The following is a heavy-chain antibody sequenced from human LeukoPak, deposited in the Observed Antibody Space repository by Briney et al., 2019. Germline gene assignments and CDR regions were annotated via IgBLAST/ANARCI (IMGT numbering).Heavy chain of an antibody. CDR3: ARDQTYYVSSGYYYVTYFQH. V-gene: IGHV4-4*07. D-gene: IGHD3-22*01. CDR2: ISTGGST. Sequence: KASETLSLTCTVSGASISSSYCTWMRQPAGEGLEWIGRISTGGSTTYNPSFKSRVTMSVDMSKNQFSLNLTSVTAADTAVYYCARDQTYYVSSGYYYVTYFQHWGQGILVTVSS. CDR1: GASISSSY. J-gene: IGHJ1*01.